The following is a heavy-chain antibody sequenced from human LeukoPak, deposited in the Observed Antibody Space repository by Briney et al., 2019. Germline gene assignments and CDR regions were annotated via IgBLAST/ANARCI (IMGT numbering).Heavy chain of an antibody. D-gene: IGHD1-1*01. Sequence: GASVKVSCMASGYTFTSYDISWVRQATGQELEWMGWMNPNSGNTGYAQKFQGRVTMTRNTSISTAYMELSSLRSEDTAVYYCASEVQLERRGFDYWGQGPLVTVSS. V-gene: IGHV1-8*01. CDR1: GYTFTSYD. CDR2: MNPNSGNT. J-gene: IGHJ4*02. CDR3: ASEVQLERRGFDY.